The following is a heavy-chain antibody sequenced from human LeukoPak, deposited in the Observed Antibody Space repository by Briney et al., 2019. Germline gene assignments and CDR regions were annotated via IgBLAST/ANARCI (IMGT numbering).Heavy chain of an antibody. V-gene: IGHV4-39*07. CDR3: ARVMITFGGVRFDP. J-gene: IGHJ5*02. CDR1: GGSISSSSYY. Sequence: SETLSLTCTVSGGSISSSSYYWGWIRQPPGKGLEWIGSIYYSGSTNYNPSLKSRVTISVDTSKNQFSLKLSSVTAADTAVYYCARVMITFGGVRFDPWGQGTLVTVSS. D-gene: IGHD3-16*01. CDR2: IYYSGST.